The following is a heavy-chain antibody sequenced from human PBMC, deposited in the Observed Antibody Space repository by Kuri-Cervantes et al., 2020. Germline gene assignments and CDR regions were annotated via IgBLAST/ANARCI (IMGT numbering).Heavy chain of an antibody. CDR1: GFTFSSYS. D-gene: IGHD4-17*01. V-gene: IGHV3-48*04. CDR2: ISSSSSTI. CDR3: AKGTYGDYNYYYGMDV. Sequence: GESLKISCAASGFTFSSYSMNWVRQAPRKGLEWVSYISSSSSTIYYADSVKGRFTISRDNAKNSLYLQMNSLRAEDTALYYCAKGTYGDYNYYYGMDVWGQGTTVTVSS. J-gene: IGHJ6*02.